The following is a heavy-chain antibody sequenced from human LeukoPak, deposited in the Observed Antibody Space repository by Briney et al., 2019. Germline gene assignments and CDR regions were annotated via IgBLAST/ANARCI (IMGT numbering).Heavy chain of an antibody. J-gene: IGHJ4*02. CDR3: AKLFRFLEWLSPAHY. V-gene: IGHV3-23*01. CDR2: ISGSGGST. D-gene: IGHD3-3*01. Sequence: GGSLRLSCAASGFTFDDYAMSWVRQAPGKGLEWVSAISGSGGSTYYADSVKGRFTISRDNSKNTLYLQMNSLRAEDTAVYYCAKLFRFLEWLSPAHYWGQGTLVTVSS. CDR1: GFTFDDYA.